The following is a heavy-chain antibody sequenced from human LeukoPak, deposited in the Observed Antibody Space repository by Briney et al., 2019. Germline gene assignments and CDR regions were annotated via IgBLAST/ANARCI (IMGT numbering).Heavy chain of an antibody. CDR2: IYYSGST. J-gene: IGHJ4*02. CDR1: VGSISSSSYY. CDR3: AGFDSGSYLYFDY. V-gene: IGHV4-39*07. D-gene: IGHD3-10*01. Sequence: PSETLSLTCTVSVGSISSSSYYWGWIRQPPGKGLEWIGSIYYSGSTYYNPSLKSRVTISVDTSKNQFSLKLSSVTAADTAVYYCAGFDSGSYLYFDYWGQGTLVTVSS.